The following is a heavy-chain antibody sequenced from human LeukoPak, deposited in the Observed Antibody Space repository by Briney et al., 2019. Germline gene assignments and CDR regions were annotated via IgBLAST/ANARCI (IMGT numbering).Heavy chain of an antibody. J-gene: IGHJ2*01. V-gene: IGHV4-59*12. D-gene: IGHD2-15*01. CDR3: ARLVVVAALHWYFDL. Sequence: SETLSLTCTVSGGSISSYYWSWIRQPPGKGLEWIGYIYYSGSTNYNPSLKSRVTISVDTSKNQFSLKLSSVTAADTAVYYCARLVVVAALHWYFDLWGRGTLVTVSS. CDR1: GGSISSYY. CDR2: IYYSGST.